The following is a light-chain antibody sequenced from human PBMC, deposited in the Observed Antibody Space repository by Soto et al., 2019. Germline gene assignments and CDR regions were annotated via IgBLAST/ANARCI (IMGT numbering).Light chain of an antibody. CDR3: AAWDDDLNGLV. CDR1: TSNIGSNI. J-gene: IGLJ3*02. V-gene: IGLV1-44*01. CDR2: NNN. Sequence: QSVLTQPPSASGTPGQRITISCSGRTSNIGSNIVSWYHHLPGAAPKLLIYNNNQRPSGVPDRFLASKSGTSASLAISGLQPEDESHYYCAAWDDDLNGLVFGGGTQLTVL.